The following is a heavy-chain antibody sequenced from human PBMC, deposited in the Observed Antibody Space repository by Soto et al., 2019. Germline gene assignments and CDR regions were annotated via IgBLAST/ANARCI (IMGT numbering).Heavy chain of an antibody. J-gene: IGHJ5*02. CDR1: GFTFSSYA. CDR2: ISYDGSNK. D-gene: IGHD6-6*01. CDR3: ARDRISASRAFHSSSTPGWFDP. V-gene: IGHV3-30-3*01. Sequence: QVQLVESGGGVVQPGRSLRLSCAASGFTFSSYAMHWVRQAPGKGLEWVAVISYDGSNKYYADSVKGRFTISRDNSKNTLYLQMNSLRAEDTAVYYCARDRISASRAFHSSSTPGWFDPWRQGTLVTVSS.